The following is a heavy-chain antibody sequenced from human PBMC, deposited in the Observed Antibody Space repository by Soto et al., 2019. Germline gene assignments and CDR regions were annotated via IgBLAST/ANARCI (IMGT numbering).Heavy chain of an antibody. V-gene: IGHV1-18*04. J-gene: IGHJ6*02. D-gene: IGHD5-12*01. CDR2: ISAYNGNT. Sequence: GVSVKVSCKTSGYTFTSYGISWVRQAPGQGLEWMGWISAYNGNTNYAQKLQGRVTMTTDTSTSTAYMELRSLRSDDTAVYYCAREQYSGYDLYYYYGMDVWGQGTTVTVSS. CDR3: AREQYSGYDLYYYYGMDV. CDR1: GYTFTSYG.